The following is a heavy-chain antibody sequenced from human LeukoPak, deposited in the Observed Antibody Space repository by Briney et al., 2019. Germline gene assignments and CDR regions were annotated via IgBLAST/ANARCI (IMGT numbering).Heavy chain of an antibody. V-gene: IGHV4-59*08. CDR1: GGSISSYY. CDR2: ISYNGNT. CDR3: ARIGARSPDY. D-gene: IGHD1-14*01. J-gene: IGHJ4*02. Sequence: PSETLSLTCTVSGGSISSYYWSWIRQPPGKGLEWIGYISYNGNTNYNPSLKSRATISVDTSKTQFPLNLSSVTAADTAVYYCARIGARSPDYWGQGTLVTVPS.